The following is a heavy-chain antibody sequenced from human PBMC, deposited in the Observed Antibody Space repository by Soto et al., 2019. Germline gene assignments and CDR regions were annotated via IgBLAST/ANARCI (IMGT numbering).Heavy chain of an antibody. J-gene: IGHJ5*02. CDR1: VFTFSSYD. D-gene: IGHD3-9*01. V-gene: IGHV3-13*01. CDR3: ARGRGKLRYFDWLSNKAPYNWFHP. Sequence: HPVGSLRLSCAASVFTFSSYDMHCVRQSTGKCLEWVSAIGTAGDTYYPGSVKGRFTISRENAKNSLYLQMNSLRAGDTAVYYCARGRGKLRYFDWLSNKAPYNWFHPWGQGTLVTV. CDR2: IGTAGDT.